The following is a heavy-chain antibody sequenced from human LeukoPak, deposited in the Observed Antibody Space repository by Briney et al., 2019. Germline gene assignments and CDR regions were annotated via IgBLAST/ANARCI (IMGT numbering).Heavy chain of an antibody. CDR2: VYYSGST. CDR1: GGSINSYY. D-gene: IGHD3-22*01. V-gene: IGHV4-59*01. Sequence: SETLSLTCTVSGGSINSYYWSWIGQPPGKGLEWIGDVYYSGSTNYNPSLKSRVTISVDTSKNQFSLRLSSVTAADTAVYYCARHRYYYDSSGYYYQPWGQGTLVTVSS. CDR3: ARHRYYYDSSGYYYQP. J-gene: IGHJ5*02.